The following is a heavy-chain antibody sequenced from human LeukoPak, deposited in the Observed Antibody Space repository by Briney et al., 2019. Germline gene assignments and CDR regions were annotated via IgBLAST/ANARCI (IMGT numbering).Heavy chain of an antibody. CDR3: ARGSSASDDY. Sequence: GGSLRLSCAASGFTFSSYGMHWVRQAPGKGLEWVAVIWYDGSNKYYADSVKGRFTISRDNSKNTLFLQMNSLRSEDTAVYYCARGSSASDDYWGQGTLVTVSS. J-gene: IGHJ4*02. V-gene: IGHV3-33*01. D-gene: IGHD6-6*01. CDR1: GFTFSSYG. CDR2: IWYDGSNK.